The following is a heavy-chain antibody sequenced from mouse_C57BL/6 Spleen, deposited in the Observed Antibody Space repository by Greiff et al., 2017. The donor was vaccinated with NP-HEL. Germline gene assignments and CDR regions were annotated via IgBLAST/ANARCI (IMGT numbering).Heavy chain of an antibody. CDR3: ARAGGYEGD. CDR2: MDHSDIKT. D-gene: IGHD3-1*01. CDR1: GYTLTTYW. Sequence: QVQLQQSGAELVMPGASVKLSCKPSGYTLTTYWMHWVKRRPGQGLEWTGEMDHSDIKTNYNKKLKGKSQLTVDKASSTAYMQLSSLTSEDSAVYYWARAGGYEGDWGQGATLTVSS. V-gene: IGHV1-69*01. J-gene: IGHJ2*01.